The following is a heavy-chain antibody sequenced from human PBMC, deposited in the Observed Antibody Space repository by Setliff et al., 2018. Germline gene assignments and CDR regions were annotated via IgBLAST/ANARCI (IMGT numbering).Heavy chain of an antibody. CDR2: IYYSGST. J-gene: IGHJ5*02. Sequence: SETLSLTCTVSGGSISSSSYYWGWIRQPPGKGLEWIGYIYYSGSTNYNPSLESRVTISVDTSKNHFSLTLTSVTAADTAVYYCARGYRGYYNFWSGSQGANWFDPWGQGTLVTVSS. CDR3: ARGYRGYYNFWSGSQGANWFDP. D-gene: IGHD3-3*01. CDR1: GGSISSSSYY. V-gene: IGHV4-61*05.